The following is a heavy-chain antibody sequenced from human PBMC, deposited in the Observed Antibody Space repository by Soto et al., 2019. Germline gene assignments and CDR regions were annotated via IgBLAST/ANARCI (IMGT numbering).Heavy chain of an antibody. CDR1: GFTFSSYS. D-gene: IGHD3-3*01. Sequence: GGSLRLSCAASGFTFSSYSMNWVRQAPGKGLEWVSYISSSSSTIYYADSVKGRFTISRDNAKNSLYLQMNSLRDEDTAVYYCARVSLRETYYDFWSGYFDWHHYYYYGMDVWGQGTTVTVSS. V-gene: IGHV3-48*02. J-gene: IGHJ6*02. CDR2: ISSSSSTI. CDR3: ARVSLRETYYDFWSGYFDWHHYYYYGMDV.